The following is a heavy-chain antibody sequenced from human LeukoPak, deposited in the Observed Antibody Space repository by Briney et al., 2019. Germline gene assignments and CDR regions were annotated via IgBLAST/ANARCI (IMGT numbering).Heavy chain of an antibody. CDR3: ASRPADSTWFGVFDY. J-gene: IGHJ4*02. Sequence: SETLSLTCSVSGSSINSHYWSWIRQSPGKGLEWIGYVFNGGSTNYNPSLKSRVTMSLGTSRDQFSLRLSSVTAADTAIYYCASRPADSTWFGVFDYWSQGTLVTVSS. D-gene: IGHD3-10*01. CDR2: VFNGGST. CDR1: GSSINSHY. V-gene: IGHV4-59*11.